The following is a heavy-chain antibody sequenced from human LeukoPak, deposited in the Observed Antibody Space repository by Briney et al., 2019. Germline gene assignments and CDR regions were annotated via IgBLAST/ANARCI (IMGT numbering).Heavy chain of an antibody. Sequence: ASVKVSCKASGYTFTSYDINWVRQATGQGLEWMRWMNPNSGNTGYAQKFQGRVTMTRNTSISTAYMELSSLRSGDTAVSYCALAERWFRGLFESWGQGALVTVAS. CDR1: GYTFTSYD. V-gene: IGHV1-8*01. J-gene: IGHJ4*02. D-gene: IGHD5-24*01. CDR2: MNPNSGNT. CDR3: ALAERWFRGLFES.